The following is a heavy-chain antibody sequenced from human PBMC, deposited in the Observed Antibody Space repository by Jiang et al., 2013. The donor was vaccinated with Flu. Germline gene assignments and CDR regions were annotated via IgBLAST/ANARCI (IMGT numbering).Heavy chain of an antibody. J-gene: IGHJ4*02. CDR1: GGSISSSSYY. CDR2: IYYSGST. CDR3: ARLYDFWSGYCDY. D-gene: IGHD3-3*01. Sequence: LLKPSETLSLTCTVSGGSISSSSYYWGWIRQPPGKGLEWIGSIYYSGSTYYNPSLKSRVTISVDTSKNQFSLKLSSVTAADTAVYYCARLYDFWSGYCDYWGQGTLVTVSS. V-gene: IGHV4-39*01.